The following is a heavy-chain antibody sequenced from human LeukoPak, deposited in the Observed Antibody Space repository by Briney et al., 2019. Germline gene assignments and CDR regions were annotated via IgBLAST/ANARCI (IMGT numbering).Heavy chain of an antibody. CDR3: ARSDYYDSSGYRFDY. Sequence: RPGGSLRLSCAASGFTFSSYAMSWVRQAPGKGLEWVSTISGSGGSTYYADSVKGRFTISRDNSKNTLYLQMNSLRAEDTAVYYCARSDYYDSSGYRFDYWGQGTLVTVSS. CDR1: GFTFSSYA. J-gene: IGHJ4*02. CDR2: ISGSGGST. V-gene: IGHV3-23*01. D-gene: IGHD3-22*01.